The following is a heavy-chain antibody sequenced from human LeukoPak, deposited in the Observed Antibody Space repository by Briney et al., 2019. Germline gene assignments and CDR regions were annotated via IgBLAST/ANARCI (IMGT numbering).Heavy chain of an antibody. J-gene: IGHJ4*02. CDR1: GFTFSSYA. D-gene: IGHD6-13*01. CDR2: ISGSGGST. Sequence: GGSLRLSCAASGFTFSSYAMSWVRQAPGKGLEWVSAISGSGGSTYYADSVKGRFTISRDNSKNTLYLQMNSLRAEDTAVYYCAKPTTFSPPTGYSSSWYAWLEGGPDPPDYWGQGTLVTVSS. CDR3: AKPTTFSPPTGYSSSWYAWLEGGPDPPDY. V-gene: IGHV3-23*01.